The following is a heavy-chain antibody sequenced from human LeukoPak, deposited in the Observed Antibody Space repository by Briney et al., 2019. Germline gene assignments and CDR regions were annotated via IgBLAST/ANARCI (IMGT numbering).Heavy chain of an antibody. J-gene: IGHJ3*01. CDR1: GVSISSSTYY. D-gene: IGHD6-19*01. Sequence: SETLSLTCTVSGVSISSSTYYWGWIRQPPGKGLEWIGSLYYSGSTYYSPSLRSRVTISLDTSKNQFSLKLSSVTAADTAVYYCARPNSRGWYGGSFDVWGQGGMVTVSS. CDR2: LYYSGST. CDR3: ARPNSRGWYGGSFDV. V-gene: IGHV4-39*01.